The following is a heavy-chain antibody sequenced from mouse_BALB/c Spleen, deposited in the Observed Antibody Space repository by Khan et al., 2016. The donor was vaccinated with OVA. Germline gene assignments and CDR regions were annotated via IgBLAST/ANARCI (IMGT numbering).Heavy chain of an antibody. D-gene: IGHD2-1*01. CDR2: IDPANGNT. J-gene: IGHJ1*01. Sequence: VQLKESGAELVKPGASVKLSCTASGFNIKDTYMHWVKQRPEQGLEWIGRIDPANGNTKYDTKFQGKATITADTSSNTACLQHSSLPSEDTAVYYCARDGNYLRYFDVWGAGTTVTVSS. CDR1: GFNIKDTY. CDR3: ARDGNYLRYFDV. V-gene: IGHV14-3*02.